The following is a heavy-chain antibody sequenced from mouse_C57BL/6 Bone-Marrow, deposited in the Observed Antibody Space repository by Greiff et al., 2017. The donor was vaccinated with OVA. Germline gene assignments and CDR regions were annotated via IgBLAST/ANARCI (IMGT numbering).Heavy chain of an antibody. V-gene: IGHV1-7*01. D-gene: IGHD1-1*01. J-gene: IGHJ4*01. CDR2: ITPSSGYT. Sequence: VQLQQSGAELAKPGASVKLSCKASGYTFTSYWMHWVKQRPGQGLEWIGYITPSSGYTKYNQKFKDKATLTADKSSSTAYMQLSSLTYEDSAVYYCARSYYGSSDAMDYWGQGTSVTVSS. CDR1: GYTFTSYW. CDR3: ARSYYGSSDAMDY.